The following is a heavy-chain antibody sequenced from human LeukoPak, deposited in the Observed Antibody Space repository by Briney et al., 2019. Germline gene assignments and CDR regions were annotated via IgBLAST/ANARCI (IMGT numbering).Heavy chain of an antibody. CDR3: ARAHYYYYMDV. Sequence: SETLSLTCAVYGGSFSGYYWSWIRQPPGKGLEWIGYIYYSGSTNYNPSLKSRVTISVDTSKNQFSLRLSSVTAADTAVYYCARAHYYYYMDVWGKGTTVTVSS. J-gene: IGHJ6*03. CDR2: IYYSGST. CDR1: GGSFSGYY. V-gene: IGHV4-59*12.